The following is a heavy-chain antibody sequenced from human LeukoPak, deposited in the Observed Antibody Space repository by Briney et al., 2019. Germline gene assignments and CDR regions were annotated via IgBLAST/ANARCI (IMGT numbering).Heavy chain of an antibody. Sequence: SETLSLTCTVSGGSISSGDYYWSWLRQPLGKGLEWIGYIYYSGSTYYNPSLRRRLTISRDTSKNQFSLSLSSVTVADAAVYYCARAPGWNYYWFDPWGQGTLVTVSS. J-gene: IGHJ5*02. V-gene: IGHV4-30-4*08. D-gene: IGHD1-7*01. CDR3: ARAPGWNYYWFDP. CDR1: GGSISSGDYY. CDR2: IYYSGST.